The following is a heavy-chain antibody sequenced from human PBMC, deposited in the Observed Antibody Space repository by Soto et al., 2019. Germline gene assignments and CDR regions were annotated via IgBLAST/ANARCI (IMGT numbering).Heavy chain of an antibody. Sequence: EGQLVESGGGLVQPGGSLRLSCAASGFTFGSHWMSWVRHSPGKGLEWVANITEDGSARYYVDSVKGRFTISRDDAKSSLSLQMNNLRAEDTAVYFCARDSGDCRSLCCKGDAFDIWGQGTMVSVSS. V-gene: IGHV3-7*05. J-gene: IGHJ3*02. CDR3: ARDSGDCRSLCCKGDAFDI. CDR1: GFTFGSHW. D-gene: IGHD2-2*01. CDR2: ITEDGSAR.